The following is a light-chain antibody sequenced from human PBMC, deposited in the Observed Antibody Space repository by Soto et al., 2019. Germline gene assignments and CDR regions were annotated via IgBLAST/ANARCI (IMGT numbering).Light chain of an antibody. CDR2: GAS. J-gene: IGKJ5*01. V-gene: IGKV3-15*01. CDR3: QTYDSWPL. CDR1: QSFGIN. Sequence: EIVMTQSPATLSVSPGEGATLSCSASQSFGINLAWYQQKPGQAPRVVVYGASTRNTGIPARFSSSGYGTEFPLTSSGLQSEDFAVYYCQTYDSWPLFGQGTRLAIK.